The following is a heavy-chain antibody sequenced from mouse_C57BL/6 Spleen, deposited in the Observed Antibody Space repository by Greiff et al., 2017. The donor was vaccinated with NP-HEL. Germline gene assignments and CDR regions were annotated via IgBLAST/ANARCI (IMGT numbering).Heavy chain of an antibody. CDR2: IHPNSGST. D-gene: IGHD2-12*01. Sequence: VQLQQSGAELVKPGASVKLSCKASGYTFTSYWMHWVKQRPGQGLEWIGMIHPNSGSTNYNEKLKSKATLTVDKSSSTAYMQLSSLTSEDSAVYYCARSPAYYSLMGYLDQGTSVTVSS. J-gene: IGHJ4*01. CDR1: GYTFTSYW. V-gene: IGHV1-64*01. CDR3: ARSPAYYSLMGY.